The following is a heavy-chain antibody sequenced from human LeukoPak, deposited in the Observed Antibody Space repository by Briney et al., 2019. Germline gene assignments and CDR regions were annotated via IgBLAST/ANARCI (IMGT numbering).Heavy chain of an antibody. V-gene: IGHV4-34*01. Sequence: PSETLSLTCAVYGGSFSGYYWSWIRQPPGKGLEWIGEINHSGSTNYNPSLKSRVTISVDTSKNQFSLKLSSVTAADTAVYYCAREWIQLWLFDYWGQGTLVTVSS. CDR2: INHSGST. CDR1: GGSFSGYY. J-gene: IGHJ4*02. D-gene: IGHD5-18*01. CDR3: AREWIQLWLFDY.